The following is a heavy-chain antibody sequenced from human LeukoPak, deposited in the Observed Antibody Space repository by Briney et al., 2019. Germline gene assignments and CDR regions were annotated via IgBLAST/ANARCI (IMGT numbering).Heavy chain of an antibody. CDR3: ARTRSSSWYVPYYFDY. CDR1: GYTFTSYG. J-gene: IGHJ4*02. CDR2: ISAYNGNT. Sequence: ASVKVSCKASGYTFTSYGISWVRQAPGQELEWMGWISAYNGNTNYAQKLQGRVTMTTDTSTSTAYMELRSLRSDDTAVYYCARTRSSSWYVPYYFDYWGQGTLVTVSS. D-gene: IGHD6-13*01. V-gene: IGHV1-18*01.